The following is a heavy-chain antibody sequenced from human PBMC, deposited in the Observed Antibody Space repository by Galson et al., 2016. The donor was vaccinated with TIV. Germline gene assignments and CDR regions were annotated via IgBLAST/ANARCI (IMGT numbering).Heavy chain of an antibody. D-gene: IGHD2/OR15-2a*01. V-gene: IGHV1-24*01. CDR2: FDPEVQKT. CDR3: ATVAWFPGLSLDN. J-gene: IGHJ4*02. Sequence: SVKVSCKVSGDSLTDLVIHWVRQAPGKGLEWVGGFDPEVQKTIYAQNFQGRVTLTADTSIDTAYMELGSLRFEDTASYYCATVAWFPGLSLDNWGQGTLVSVSS. CDR1: GDSLTDLV.